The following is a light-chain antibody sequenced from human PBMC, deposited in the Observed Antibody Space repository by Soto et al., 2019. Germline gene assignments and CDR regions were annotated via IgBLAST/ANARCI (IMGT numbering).Light chain of an antibody. CDR1: QSVDSY. CDR2: GAS. CDR3: QQYKDWPLT. Sequence: EIVMTQSPATLSVSPGERATLSCRASQSVDSYLAWYQQKPGQVPRLLLYGASSRATGIPARFSGSGSGTEFTLTISSLQSEDLAVYYCQQYKDWPLTFGQGTKVEIK. V-gene: IGKV3-15*01. J-gene: IGKJ1*01.